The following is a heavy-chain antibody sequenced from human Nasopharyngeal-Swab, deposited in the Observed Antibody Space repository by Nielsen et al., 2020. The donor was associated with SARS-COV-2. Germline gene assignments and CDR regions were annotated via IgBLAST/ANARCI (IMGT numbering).Heavy chain of an antibody. CDR3: ATGGIALGRFDP. Sequence: ALVKVSCKVSGYTLTELSMHWVRQAPGKGLEWMGGFDPEDGETIYAQKFQGRVTMTEDTSTDTAYMEPSSLRSEDTAVYYCATGGIALGRFDPWGQGTLVTVSS. CDR1: GYTLTELS. V-gene: IGHV1-24*01. D-gene: IGHD6-13*01. J-gene: IGHJ5*02. CDR2: FDPEDGET.